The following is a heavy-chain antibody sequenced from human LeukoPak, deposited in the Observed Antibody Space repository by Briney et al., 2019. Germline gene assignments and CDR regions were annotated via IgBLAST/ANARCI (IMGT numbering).Heavy chain of an antibody. CDR1: GGSISSGGYY. J-gene: IGHJ6*03. CDR2: IYYSGST. D-gene: IGHD3-22*01. CDR3: ARCNDSSGYYSHYYYMDV. Sequence: SKTLSLTCTVSGGSISSGGYYWSWIRQHPGKGLEWIGYIYYSGSTYYNPSLKSRVTISVDTSKNQFSLKLSSMTAADTAVYYCARCNDSSGYYSHYYYMDVWGKGTTVTVSS. V-gene: IGHV4-31*03.